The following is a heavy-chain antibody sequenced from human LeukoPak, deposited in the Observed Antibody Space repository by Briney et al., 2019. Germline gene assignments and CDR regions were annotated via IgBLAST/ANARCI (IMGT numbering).Heavy chain of an antibody. Sequence: SETLFLTCTVSGGSISSYYWSWIRQPAGKGLEWIGRIYTSGSTNYNPSLKSRVTMSVDTSKNQFSLKLSSVTAADTAVYYCARDSPCWAFGSSTSCYTRPYYYYYMDVWGKGTTVTVSS. D-gene: IGHD2-2*02. CDR2: IYTSGST. V-gene: IGHV4-4*07. CDR3: ARDSPCWAFGSSTSCYTRPYYYYYMDV. J-gene: IGHJ6*03. CDR1: GGSISSYY.